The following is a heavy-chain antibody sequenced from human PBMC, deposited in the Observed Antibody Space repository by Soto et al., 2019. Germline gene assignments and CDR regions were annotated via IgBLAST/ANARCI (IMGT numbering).Heavy chain of an antibody. CDR2: ISGYNGNT. CDR1: GYTFTDYG. D-gene: IGHD3-22*01. J-gene: IGHJ6*02. Sequence: QVQLVESGAEVKKPGASVKVSCKASGYTFTDYGISWVRQAPGQGLEWMGWISGYNGNTKYAQKFQGRVTMTTDTPTNTADMDLMSLRSDGSAVYYCARDREYYYDSSGNYYYHSGLDVWGQGTTVTVS. CDR3: ARDREYYYDSSGNYYYHSGLDV. V-gene: IGHV1-18*04.